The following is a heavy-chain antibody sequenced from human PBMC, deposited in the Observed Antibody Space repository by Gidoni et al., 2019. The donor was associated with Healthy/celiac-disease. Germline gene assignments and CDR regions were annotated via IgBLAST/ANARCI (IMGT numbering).Heavy chain of an antibody. Sequence: QITLKESGPTLVTPTQTLTLTCTFSGFPLSTSGVGVGWIRQPPGKALEWLALICWDDDKRYSPSLKNRLTITKDTSKNQVVLTMTNMDPVDTATYYCARPSREKYYYDSSGYYWDYWGQGTLVTVSS. J-gene: IGHJ4*02. CDR1: GFPLSTSGVG. D-gene: IGHD3-22*01. CDR3: ARPSREKYYYDSSGYYWDY. V-gene: IGHV2-5*02. CDR2: ICWDDDK.